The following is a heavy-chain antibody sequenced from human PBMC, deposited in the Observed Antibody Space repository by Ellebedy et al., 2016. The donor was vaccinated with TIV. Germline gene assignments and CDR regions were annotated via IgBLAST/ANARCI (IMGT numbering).Heavy chain of an antibody. J-gene: IGHJ4*02. D-gene: IGHD3-10*01. V-gene: IGHV4-59*01. CDR3: ARGYYYGSATYRYYFDY. CDR1: GVSISSYS. Sequence: MPSETLSLTCTVSGVSISSYSWSWIRQPPGKGLEWIGYISHSGSVNSNPSLKSRVTVSEDTSNNQFSLKLSSVTAADTAVYYCARGYYYGSATYRYYFDYWGQGTQVTVSS. CDR2: ISHSGSV.